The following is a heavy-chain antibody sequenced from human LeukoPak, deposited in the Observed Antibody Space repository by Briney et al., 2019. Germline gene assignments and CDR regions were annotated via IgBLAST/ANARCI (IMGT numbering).Heavy chain of an antibody. CDR3: ARDRGGYCSSTSCHTFDP. J-gene: IGHJ5*02. Sequence: SETLSLTCAGYGGSFSGYYWSWIRQPPGKGLEWIGEINHSGSTNYNPSLKSRVTISVDTSKNQFSLKLSSVTAADTAVYYCARDRGGYCSSTSCHTFDPWGQGTLVTVSS. D-gene: IGHD2-2*02. V-gene: IGHV4-34*01. CDR2: INHSGST. CDR1: GGSFSGYY.